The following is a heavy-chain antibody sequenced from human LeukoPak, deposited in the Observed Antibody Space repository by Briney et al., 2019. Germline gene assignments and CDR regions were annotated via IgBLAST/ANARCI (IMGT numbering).Heavy chain of an antibody. CDR1: GGSFSGYY. V-gene: IGHV4-34*01. J-gene: IGHJ4*02. CDR2: INHSGST. D-gene: IGHD3-10*01. Sequence: SETLSLTCAVYGGSFSGYYWSWIRQPPGKGLEWIGEINHSGSTNYNPSLKSRVTISVDTSKNQFSLKLSSVTAADTAVYYCARGFDYYGSGSYYNPKSSFDYWAREPWSPSPQ. CDR3: ARGFDYYGSGSYYNPKSSFDY.